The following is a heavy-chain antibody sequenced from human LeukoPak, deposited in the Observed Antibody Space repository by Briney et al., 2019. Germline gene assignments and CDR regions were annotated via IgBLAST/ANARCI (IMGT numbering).Heavy chain of an antibody. J-gene: IGHJ4*02. V-gene: IGHV1-18*01. Sequence: ASVKVSCTTSGYTFSNYNINWVRQAPGQGLEWMGWINPYNGNTNYAQNLQGRVTMTTDTSTGTAYMELRSLRSDDTAVYYCARDKRTDTIFGVVTCPDYWGQGTLVTVSS. CDR2: INPYNGNT. CDR3: ARDKRTDTIFGVVTCPDY. D-gene: IGHD3-3*01. CDR1: GYTFSNYN.